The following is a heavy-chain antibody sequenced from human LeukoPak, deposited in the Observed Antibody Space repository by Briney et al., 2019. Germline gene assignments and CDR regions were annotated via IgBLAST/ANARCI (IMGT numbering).Heavy chain of an antibody. D-gene: IGHD3-16*02. J-gene: IGHJ3*02. Sequence: PGGSLRLSCAASGFTFSDHYMDWLRKAPGKGLEWVGRSRNKANSYTTEYAASVKGRFTISRDDSKNSLYLQMKSLNTEDTAVYYCARRLPSGELSSDAFDIWGQGTMVTVSS. CDR2: SRNKANSYTT. CDR3: ARRLPSGELSSDAFDI. CDR1: GFTFSDHY. V-gene: IGHV3-72*01.